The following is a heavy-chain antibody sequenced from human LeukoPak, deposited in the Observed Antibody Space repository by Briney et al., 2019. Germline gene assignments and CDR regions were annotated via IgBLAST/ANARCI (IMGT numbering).Heavy chain of an antibody. CDR1: GFTFSSYS. CDR3: ARELGIVVVPAATS. V-gene: IGHV3-21*01. CDR2: ISSSSYI. J-gene: IGHJ4*02. Sequence: PGGSLRLSCAASGFTFSSYSMNWVRQAPGKGLEWVSSISSSSYIYYADSVKGRFTISRDNAKNSLYLQMNSLRAEDTAVYYCARELGIVVVPAATSWGQGTLVTVSS. D-gene: IGHD2-2*03.